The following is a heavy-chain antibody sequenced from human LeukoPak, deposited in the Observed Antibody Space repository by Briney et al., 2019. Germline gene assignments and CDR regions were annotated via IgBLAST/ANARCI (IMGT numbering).Heavy chain of an antibody. CDR3: ARDGLIAVAGTPSYYYYYYMDV. V-gene: IGHV4-4*07. D-gene: IGHD6-19*01. Sequence: SETLSLTCTVSGGSISSYYWSWIRQPAGKGLEWIGRIYTSGSTNYNPSLKSRVTMSVDTSKNQFSLKLSSVIAADTAVYYCARDGLIAVAGTPSYYYYYYMDVWGKGTTVTVSS. CDR2: IYTSGST. J-gene: IGHJ6*03. CDR1: GGSISSYY.